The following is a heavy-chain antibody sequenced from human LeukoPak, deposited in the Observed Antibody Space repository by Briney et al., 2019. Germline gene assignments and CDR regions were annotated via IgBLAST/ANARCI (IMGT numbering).Heavy chain of an antibody. CDR1: GFTFSSYA. J-gene: IGHJ4*02. CDR2: ISYDGSNK. Sequence: GGSLRLSCAASGFTFSSYAMHWVRQAPGKGLEWVAVISYDGSNKYYADSVKGRFTISRDNSKNTLYLQMNSLRAEDTAVYYCARDSLMITFGGVIVNWGQGTLVTVSS. V-gene: IGHV3-30-3*01. D-gene: IGHD3-16*02. CDR3: ARDSLMITFGGVIVN.